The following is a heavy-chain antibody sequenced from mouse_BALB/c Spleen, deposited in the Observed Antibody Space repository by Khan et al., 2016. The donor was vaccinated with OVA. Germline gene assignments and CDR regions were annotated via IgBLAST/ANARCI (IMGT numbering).Heavy chain of an antibody. D-gene: IGHD1-1*01. CDR1: GYSITSDYA. J-gene: IGHJ2*01. Sequence: EVQLQESGPGLVKPSQSLSLTCTVTGYSITSDYAWNWIRQFPGNKLEWMGYISYSGRTSYNPSLKSRISINRDTSKNQFFLQLNSVTTEDTATYYCARSVTMTTVVATDFDYWGQGTTLTVSS. CDR3: ARSVTMTTVVATDFDY. CDR2: ISYSGRT. V-gene: IGHV3-2*02.